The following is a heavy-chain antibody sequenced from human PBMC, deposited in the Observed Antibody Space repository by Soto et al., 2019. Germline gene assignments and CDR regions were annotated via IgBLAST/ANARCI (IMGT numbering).Heavy chain of an antibody. Sequence: EVQLVESGGGLVQPGGSLRLSCAASGFTFSSYWMSWVRQAPGEGLEWVANINREGSEKYYVDSVKGRFTISSDNARNSLYLQMNSLRAEDTAVDYCARHGYCSGGSCYYLGACDVWGQGTMVTVSS. J-gene: IGHJ3*01. V-gene: IGHV3-7*01. D-gene: IGHD2-15*01. CDR2: INREGSEK. CDR1: GFTFSSYW. CDR3: ARHGYCSGGSCYYLGACDV.